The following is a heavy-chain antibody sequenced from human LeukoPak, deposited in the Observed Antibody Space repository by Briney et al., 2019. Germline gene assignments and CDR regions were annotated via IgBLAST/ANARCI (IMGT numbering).Heavy chain of an antibody. J-gene: IGHJ5*02. CDR2: IYSGGRT. V-gene: IGHV3-66*01. D-gene: IGHD3-10*01. Sequence: GGSLSLSCAASGFTFDDYAMHWVRQAPGKGLEWVSVIYSGGRTYYADSVKGRFTISRDNSKNTLYLQMNSLRAEDTAVYYCARSTYGSGSFNWFDPWGQGTLVTVSS. CDR3: ARSTYGSGSFNWFDP. CDR1: GFTFDDYA.